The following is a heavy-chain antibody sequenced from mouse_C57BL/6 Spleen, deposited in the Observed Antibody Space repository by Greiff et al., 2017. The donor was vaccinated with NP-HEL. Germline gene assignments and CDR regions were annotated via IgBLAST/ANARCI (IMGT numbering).Heavy chain of an antibody. J-gene: IGHJ2*01. V-gene: IGHV1-54*01. CDR2: INPGSGGT. D-gene: IGHD2-3*01. CDR3: ARDGDYFDY. CDR1: GYAFTNYL. Sequence: QVQLQQSGAELVRPGTSVKVSCKASGYAFTNYLIEWVKQRPGQGLEWIGVINPGSGGTNYNEKFKGKATLTADKSSSTAYMHLSSLTSEDSAVYFCARDGDYFDYWGQGTTLTVSS.